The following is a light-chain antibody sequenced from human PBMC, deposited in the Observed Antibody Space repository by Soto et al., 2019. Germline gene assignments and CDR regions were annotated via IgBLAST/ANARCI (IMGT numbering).Light chain of an antibody. Sequence: EIVLTQSPATLSLSPGERATLSCRASQSVSSYLAWYQQKPGQAPRLLIYDASNRATGIPARFSGSGSGTDLTLTTSSLEPEDFAVYYCQQRSNWSKYTFGQGTKLEIK. J-gene: IGKJ2*01. CDR1: QSVSSY. V-gene: IGKV3-11*01. CDR2: DAS. CDR3: QQRSNWSKYT.